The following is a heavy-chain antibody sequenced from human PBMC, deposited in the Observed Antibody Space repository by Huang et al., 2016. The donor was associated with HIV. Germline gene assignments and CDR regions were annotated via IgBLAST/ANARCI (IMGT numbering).Heavy chain of an antibody. D-gene: IGHD2-15*01. J-gene: IGHJ5*02. V-gene: IGHV3-11*01. CDR1: GFTFSDYY. CDR3: ARGRYRLHP. CDR2: ISNTGETI. Sequence: VQLVESGGGLVKPEGSLRLSCAASGFTFSDYYMAWIRQAPGKGLEWISYISNTGETIYYADSVRDRFTISRDNAKKSLSLQINSLRADDTAVYYCARGRYRLHPWGQGALVVVSS.